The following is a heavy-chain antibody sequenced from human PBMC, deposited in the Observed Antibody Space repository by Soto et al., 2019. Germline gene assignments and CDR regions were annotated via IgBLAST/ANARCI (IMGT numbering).Heavy chain of an antibody. J-gene: IGHJ5*02. CDR2: ISAYNGNT. D-gene: IGHD2-2*01. Sequence: ASVKVSCKASGYTFTSYGISWVRQAPRQGLEWMGWISAYNGNTNYAQKLQGRVTMTTDTSTSTAYMELNSLRADDTAVYYCTNGYCISTNCYGGHDPWGQGTLVTVSS. V-gene: IGHV1-18*01. CDR1: GYTFTSYG. CDR3: TNGYCISTNCYGGHDP.